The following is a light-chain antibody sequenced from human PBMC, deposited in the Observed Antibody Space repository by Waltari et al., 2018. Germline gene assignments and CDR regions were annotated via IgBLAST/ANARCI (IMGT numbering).Light chain of an antibody. V-gene: IGLV4-69*01. CDR3: QTWGTGSWV. CDR2: INSDDTH. Sequence: QLVLTQSPSASASLGASVKFTCTLSSGHSSYAIAWHQQQPEKGPRYLMKINSDDTHTKGDGIPDRFSGSSSGAERYLTIFSLQSEDEADYYCQTWGTGSWVFGGGTKLTVL. J-gene: IGLJ3*02. CDR1: SGHSSYA.